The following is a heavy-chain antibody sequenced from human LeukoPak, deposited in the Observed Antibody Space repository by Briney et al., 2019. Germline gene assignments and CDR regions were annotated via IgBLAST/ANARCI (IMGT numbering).Heavy chain of an antibody. CDR3: TVDTARNWFDP. J-gene: IGHJ5*02. CDR2: ITPFNGNT. Sequence: GASVKVSCKASGYTFTGYYMHWVRQAPGQALEWMGWITPFNGNTNYAQKFQDRVTITRDRSMSTAYMELSSLRSEDTAMYYCTVDTARNWFDPWGQGTLVTVSS. CDR1: GYTFTGYY. D-gene: IGHD5-18*01. V-gene: IGHV1-45*02.